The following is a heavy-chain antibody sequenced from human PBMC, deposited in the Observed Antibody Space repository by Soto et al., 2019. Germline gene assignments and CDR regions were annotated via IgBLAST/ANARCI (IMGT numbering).Heavy chain of an antibody. D-gene: IGHD3-16*01. CDR2: INAGNGNT. V-gene: IGHV1-3*01. CDR3: ARVYEYYYGMDV. Sequence: ASVKVSCKASGYTFTSYAMHWVRQAPGQRLEWMGWINAGNGNTKYSQKFQGRVTITRDTSASTAYMELSSLRSEDTAVYYCARVYEYYYGMDVWAQGTTVTVSS. J-gene: IGHJ6*02. CDR1: GYTFTSYA.